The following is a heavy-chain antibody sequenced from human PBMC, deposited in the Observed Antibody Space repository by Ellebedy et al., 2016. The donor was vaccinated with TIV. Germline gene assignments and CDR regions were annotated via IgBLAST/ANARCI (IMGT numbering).Heavy chain of an antibody. D-gene: IGHD1-1*01. V-gene: IGHV3-48*02. Sequence: GESLKISXAASGFTFSGFWMTWVRQAPGKGLEWISFIGEASPTIYYADSVQGRFTISRDNAKNSLYLQMNSLRDQDTAVYYCVRGGLWTPKGHPLDYWGQGTLVTVSS. CDR3: VRGGLWTPKGHPLDY. J-gene: IGHJ4*02. CDR1: GFTFSGFW. CDR2: IGEASPTI.